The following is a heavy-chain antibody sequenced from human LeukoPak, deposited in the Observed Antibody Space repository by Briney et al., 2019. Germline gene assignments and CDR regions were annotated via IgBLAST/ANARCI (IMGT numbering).Heavy chain of an antibody. J-gene: IGHJ4*02. D-gene: IGHD5-18*01. CDR3: ARSRGYSYTNFDY. Sequence: GGSLRLSCAASGFTVSSNYMSWVRQAPGKGLEWVSVIYSGGSTYYADSVKGRFTISRDNSKNTLYLQMNSLRAEDTAVYYCARSRGYSYTNFDYWGQGTLVTVSS. CDR2: IYSGGST. CDR1: GFTVSSNY. V-gene: IGHV3-66*01.